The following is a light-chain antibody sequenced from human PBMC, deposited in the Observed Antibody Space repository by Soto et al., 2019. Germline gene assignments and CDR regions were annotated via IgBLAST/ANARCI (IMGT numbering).Light chain of an antibody. J-gene: IGLJ2*01. Sequence: QSVLTQPASVSGSPGQSITISCTGTSSDVGGYNYVSWYQQHPGKAPKLMIYDVSNRPSGVSNRFSGSKSGNTASLTISGLQAEDEADYYCSSYTSSSGRVFGGGTKLT. V-gene: IGLV2-14*01. CDR2: DVS. CDR1: SSDVGGYNY. CDR3: SSYTSSSGRV.